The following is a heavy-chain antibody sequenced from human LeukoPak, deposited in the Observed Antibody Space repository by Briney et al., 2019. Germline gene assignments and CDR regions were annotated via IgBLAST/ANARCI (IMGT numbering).Heavy chain of an antibody. D-gene: IGHD5-18*01. Sequence: SETLSLTCTVSGGSISSYYWSWIRQPPGKGLEWIGYIYYSGSTNYNPCLKSRVTISVDTSKNQFSLKLSSVTAADTAVYYCARHAPGYSYGLLPFDYWGQGTLVTVSS. J-gene: IGHJ4*02. CDR3: ARHAPGYSYGLLPFDY. CDR2: IYYSGST. V-gene: IGHV4-59*08. CDR1: GGSISSYY.